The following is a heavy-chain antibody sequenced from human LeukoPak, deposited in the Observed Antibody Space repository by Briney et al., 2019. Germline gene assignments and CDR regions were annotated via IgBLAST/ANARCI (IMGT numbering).Heavy chain of an antibody. J-gene: IGHJ5*02. CDR3: AIGRSGWHWSDP. CDR1: GFTFDDYA. CDR2: ISGDSGYT. D-gene: IGHD6-19*01. V-gene: IGHV3-43*02. Sequence: GGSLRLSCAASGFTFDDYAMHWVRQAPGKGLEWVSLISGDSGYTYYTDSVKGRFTISRDNRKNSLYLQMNSLRTEDTALYYCAIGRSGWHWSDPRGQGNLGTVSS.